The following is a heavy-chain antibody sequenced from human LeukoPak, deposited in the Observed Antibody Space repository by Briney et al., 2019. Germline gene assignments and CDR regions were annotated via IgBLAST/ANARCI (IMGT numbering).Heavy chain of an antibody. CDR1: GFTFSSFW. CDR2: IKQDGSEK. D-gene: IGHD6-13*01. J-gene: IGHJ3*02. Sequence: GGSLRLSCAASGFTFSSFWMSWVRQAPGKGLEWVANIKQDGSEKYYVDSVKGRFTISRDNAKNSLYLQMSSLRAEDTAVYYCASSGSSWYGAFDIWGQGTMVTVSS. CDR3: ASSGSSWYGAFDI. V-gene: IGHV3-7*01.